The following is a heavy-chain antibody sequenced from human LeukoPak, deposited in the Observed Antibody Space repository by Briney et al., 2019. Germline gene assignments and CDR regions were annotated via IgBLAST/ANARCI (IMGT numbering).Heavy chain of an antibody. J-gene: IGHJ1*01. Sequence: GGSLRLSCAASGITFSSYAMHWVRQAPGKGLEWVAVISYDGSNKYYADSVKGRFTISRDNSKNTLYLQMNSLRAEDTAVYYCAKDVYSNYGHFQYWGQGTLVTVSS. D-gene: IGHD4-11*01. CDR3: AKDVYSNYGHFQY. V-gene: IGHV3-30*01. CDR1: GITFSSYA. CDR2: ISYDGSNK.